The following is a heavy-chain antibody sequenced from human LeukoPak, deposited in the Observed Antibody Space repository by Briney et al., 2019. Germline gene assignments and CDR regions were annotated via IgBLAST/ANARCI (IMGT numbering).Heavy chain of an antibody. CDR3: ARGRSYFDY. Sequence: PSETLSLTCTVSGGSISSYYWSWIRQPPGRGLEWIAYIYYSGSTNYNPSLKSRVTISVDTSKNQFSLKLSSVTAADTAVYYCARGRSYFDYWGQGTLVTVSS. J-gene: IGHJ4*02. CDR2: IYYSGST. CDR1: GGSISSYY. V-gene: IGHV4-59*01.